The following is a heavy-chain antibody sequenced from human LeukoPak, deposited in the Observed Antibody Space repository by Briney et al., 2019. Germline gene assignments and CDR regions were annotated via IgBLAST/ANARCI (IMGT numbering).Heavy chain of an antibody. CDR1: GVSIGHYY. CDR3: ARGSYGYIDY. Sequence: SETLSLTCSVSGVSIGHYYWTWIRQPAGKGLEWIGRFYASGTMIYNPSLKSRVAMSADTSKNQFSLMVTSVTAADTAVYYCARGSYGYIDYWGQGILVTVSS. V-gene: IGHV4-4*07. CDR2: FYASGTM. D-gene: IGHD3-16*01. J-gene: IGHJ4*02.